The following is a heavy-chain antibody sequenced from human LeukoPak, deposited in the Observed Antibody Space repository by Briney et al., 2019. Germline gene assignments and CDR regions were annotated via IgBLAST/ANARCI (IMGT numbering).Heavy chain of an antibody. V-gene: IGHV3-21*01. CDR1: GFTFSSYS. CDR2: ISSGSSYI. D-gene: IGHD6-19*01. Sequence: PGGSLRLSCAASGFTFSSYSMNWVRQAPGKGLEWVSSISSGSSYIYYADSVKGRFTISRDNAKNSLYLQMNSLRAEDTAVYYCARDRSGWYSPFQHWGQGTLVTVSS. J-gene: IGHJ1*01. CDR3: ARDRSGWYSPFQH.